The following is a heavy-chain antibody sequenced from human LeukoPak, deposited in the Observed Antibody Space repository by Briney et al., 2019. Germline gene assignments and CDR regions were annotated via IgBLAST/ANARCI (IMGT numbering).Heavy chain of an antibody. J-gene: IGHJ4*02. CDR1: GGTFSSYA. CDR2: IIPILGIA. D-gene: IGHD3-9*01. CDR3: ARGLYFDILTGYYPFDY. V-gene: IGHV1-69*04. Sequence: ASVKVSCKASGGTFSSYAISWVRRAPGQGLEWMGRIIPILGIANYAQKFQGRVTITADKSTSTAYMELSSLRSEDTAVYYCARGLYFDILTGYYPFDYWGQGTLVTVSS.